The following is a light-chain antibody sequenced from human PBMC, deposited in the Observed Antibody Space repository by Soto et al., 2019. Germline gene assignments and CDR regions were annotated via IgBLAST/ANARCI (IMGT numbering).Light chain of an antibody. CDR2: GAS. CDR1: QSVSSSY. V-gene: IGKV3-20*01. J-gene: IGKJ4*01. Sequence: EIVLTQSPGTLSLSPGERATLSCRASQSVSSSYLAWYQQQPRPAPRLLIYGASSRATGIPGMFSGSGSGTDFTITISRLEPEDFAVYYCQHYGSSPFTFGGGTKVEIK. CDR3: QHYGSSPFT.